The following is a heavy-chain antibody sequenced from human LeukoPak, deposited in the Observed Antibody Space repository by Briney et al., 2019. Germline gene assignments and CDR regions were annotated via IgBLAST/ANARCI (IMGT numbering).Heavy chain of an antibody. CDR1: GYAISSGYY. V-gene: IGHV4-38-2*01. D-gene: IGHD3-3*01. J-gene: IGHJ4*02. CDR3: ARLVLRFLEWPIDY. Sequence: PSETLSLTCAVSGYAISSGYYWGWIRQPPGKGREWIGMIYHIGSTYYNPSLKRRDTISVDTSKNHFSLKLSSVTAADTAVYYCARLVLRFLEWPIDYWGQGTLVTVSS. CDR2: IYHIGST.